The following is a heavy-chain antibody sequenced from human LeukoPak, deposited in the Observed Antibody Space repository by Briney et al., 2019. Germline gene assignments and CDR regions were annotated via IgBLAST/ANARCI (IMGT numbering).Heavy chain of an antibody. CDR2: ISGSGGST. D-gene: IGHD3-10*01. J-gene: IGHJ4*02. CDR1: GFTFSSYA. V-gene: IGHV3-23*01. CDR3: AKDTVWSGSGSYYDY. Sequence: GGSLRLSCAASGFTFSSYAMSWVRQAPGEGLEWVSAISGSGGSTYYAVSVKGRFTISRDNSKKKLSLQMNSLRAEDTAVYYCAKDTVWSGSGSYYDYWGQGTLVTVSS.